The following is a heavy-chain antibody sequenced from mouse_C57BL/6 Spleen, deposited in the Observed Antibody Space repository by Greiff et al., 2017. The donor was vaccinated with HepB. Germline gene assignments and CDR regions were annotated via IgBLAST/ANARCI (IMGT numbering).Heavy chain of an antibody. CDR1: GYTFTSYW. Sequence: QVQLKEPGAELVKPGASVKLSCKASGYTFTSYWMQWVKQRPGQGLEWIGEIDPSDSYTNYNQKFKGKATLTVDTSSSTAYMQLSSLTSEDSAVYYCARSYYAYWGQGTLVTVSA. J-gene: IGHJ3*01. CDR3: ARSYYAY. D-gene: IGHD2-10*01. CDR2: IDPSDSYT. V-gene: IGHV1-50*01.